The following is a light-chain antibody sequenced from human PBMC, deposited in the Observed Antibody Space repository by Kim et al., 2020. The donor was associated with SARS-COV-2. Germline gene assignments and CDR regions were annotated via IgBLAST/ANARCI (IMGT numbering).Light chain of an antibody. CDR1: QSGGTL. V-gene: IGKV3-11*01. CDR3: QQRGSWPPIT. Sequence: SPGGNAPLSCRPSQSGGTLLAWYQQKPGQAPRPLIFDASTRATGIPARFSGSGSGTNFTLTISSLEPEDFAVYYCQQRGSWPPITFGQGTRLEIK. CDR2: DAS. J-gene: IGKJ5*01.